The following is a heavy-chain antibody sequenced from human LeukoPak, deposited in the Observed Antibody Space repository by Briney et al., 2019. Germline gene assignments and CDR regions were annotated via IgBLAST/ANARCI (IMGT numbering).Heavy chain of an antibody. Sequence: ASVKVSCKASGYTFTSYGISWVRQAPGQGLEWMGWISAYNGNTNFAQKHQGRVTMTTDTSTSTAYMELRSLRSDDTAVYYCARAATIFGVDPYGMDVWGQGTTVTVSS. J-gene: IGHJ6*02. CDR1: GYTFTSYG. V-gene: IGHV1-18*01. D-gene: IGHD3-3*01. CDR3: ARAATIFGVDPYGMDV. CDR2: ISAYNGNT.